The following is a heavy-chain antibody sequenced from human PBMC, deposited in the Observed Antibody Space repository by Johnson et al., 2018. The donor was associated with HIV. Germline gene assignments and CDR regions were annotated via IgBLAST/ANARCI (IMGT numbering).Heavy chain of an antibody. CDR3: ARDRARWSGGWYNDAFDI. CDR2: SNWNGGST. Sequence: EVQLVESGGGVVRPGGSLRLSCAASGFTFDDYGMSWVRHAPGKGLEWVSGSNWNGGSTGYGDSVKGRFTISRDNAKNSLYLQMNSLRVEDTALYYCARDRARWSGGWYNDAFDIWGQGTMVTVSA. V-gene: IGHV3-20*04. J-gene: IGHJ3*02. CDR1: GFTFDDYG. D-gene: IGHD6-19*01.